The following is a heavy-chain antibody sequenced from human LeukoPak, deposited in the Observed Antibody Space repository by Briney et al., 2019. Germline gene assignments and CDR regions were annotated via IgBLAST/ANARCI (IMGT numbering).Heavy chain of an antibody. V-gene: IGHV3-20*04. J-gene: IGHJ4*02. D-gene: IGHD5-24*01. CDR2: INWNGGST. Sequence: PGGSLRLSCAASGFTFDDYGMSWVRQAPGKGLEWVSGINWNGGSTGYADSVKGRFTISRDNAKNSLYLQMNSLRAEDTAVYYCARGRDGYNGDYFDYWGQGTLVTVSS. CDR3: ARGRDGYNGDYFDY. CDR1: GFTFDDYG.